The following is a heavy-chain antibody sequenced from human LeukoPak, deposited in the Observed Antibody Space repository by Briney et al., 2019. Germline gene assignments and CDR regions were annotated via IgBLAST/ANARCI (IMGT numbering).Heavy chain of an antibody. CDR2: IRYDGSNK. Sequence: PGGSLRLSCVASGFTFSSYGMHWVRQAPGKGLEWVAFIRYDGSNKYYADSVKGRFTISRDNSKNTLYLQMNSLRAEDTAVYYCAKVLVVVTDMSDWYFDLWGRGTLVTVSS. CDR3: AKVLVVVTDMSDWYFDL. J-gene: IGHJ2*01. CDR1: GFTFSSYG. V-gene: IGHV3-30*02. D-gene: IGHD2-21*02.